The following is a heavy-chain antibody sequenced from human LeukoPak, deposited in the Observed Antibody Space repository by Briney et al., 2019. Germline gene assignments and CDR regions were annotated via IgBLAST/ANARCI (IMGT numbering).Heavy chain of an antibody. J-gene: IGHJ4*02. CDR1: GFTFDEYA. CDR3: AKDNIRIVVAGTIDY. Sequence: GGSLILSCAASGFTFDEYAMHWVRQAPGKGLEWVSGISWNSGSKGYAGSVKGRFTISRDNAKNSLYLQMNSLRSEDTALYYCAKDNIRIVVAGTIDYWGQGTLVTVSS. V-gene: IGHV3-9*01. CDR2: ISWNSGSK. D-gene: IGHD6-19*01.